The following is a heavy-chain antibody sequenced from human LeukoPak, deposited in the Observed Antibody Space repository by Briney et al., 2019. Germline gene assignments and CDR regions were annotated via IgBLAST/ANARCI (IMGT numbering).Heavy chain of an antibody. J-gene: IGHJ6*02. V-gene: IGHV3-23*01. D-gene: IGHD3-22*01. CDR2: ISGSGGST. Sequence: PGGSLRLSCAASGFTISSYAMSWVRQAPGKGLEWVSAISGSGGSTYYADSVKGRFTISRDNSKNTLYLQMNSLRAEDTAVYYCAKDRDSSGYYPRYYYGMDVWGQGTTVTVSS. CDR1: GFTISSYA. CDR3: AKDRDSSGYYPRYYYGMDV.